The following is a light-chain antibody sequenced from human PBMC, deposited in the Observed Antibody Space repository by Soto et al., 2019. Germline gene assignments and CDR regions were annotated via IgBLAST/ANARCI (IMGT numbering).Light chain of an antibody. J-gene: IGKJ1*01. V-gene: IGKV2-30*01. CDR3: MQGTHWPKT. CDR1: QSLGYSDGNTY. Sequence: DVVMTQSPLSLTVTVGQPASISCRSSQSLGYSDGNTYLSWFQQGPGQSPRRLIYQVSKRDSGVPDRWSGSGSGTDFTLKISRVEADDVGIYYCMQGTHWPKTFGKGTKVEIK. CDR2: QVS.